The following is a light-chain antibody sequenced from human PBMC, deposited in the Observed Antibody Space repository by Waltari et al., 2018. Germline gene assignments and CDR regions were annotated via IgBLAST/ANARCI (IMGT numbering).Light chain of an antibody. J-gene: IGLJ1*01. CDR2: QDS. CDR1: MLPKKY. CDR3: YSTTDNNLGV. V-gene: IGLV3-27*01. Sequence: SSELTQPSSVSVSPGQTARITCSGDMLPKKYTRWFQQKPGQAPVLVLYQDSARPSGIPERFSDSSSGTTVTLTISGAQVEDEADYYCYSTTDNNLGVFGPGTRVTVL.